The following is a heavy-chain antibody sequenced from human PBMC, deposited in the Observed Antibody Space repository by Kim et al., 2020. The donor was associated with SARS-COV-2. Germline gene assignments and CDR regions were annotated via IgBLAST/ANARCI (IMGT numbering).Heavy chain of an antibody. CDR2: MNPNSGNT. D-gene: IGHD3-22*01. V-gene: IGHV1-8*01. CDR1: GYTFTSYD. CDR3: ARARSGSMIVVVIRYYYYYMDV. J-gene: IGHJ6*03. Sequence: ASVKVSCKASGYTFTSYDINWVRQATGQGLEWMGWMNPNSGNTGYAQKFQGRVTITRNTSISTAYMELSSLRSEDTAVYYCARARSGSMIVVVIRYYYYYMDVWGKGTTVTVSS.